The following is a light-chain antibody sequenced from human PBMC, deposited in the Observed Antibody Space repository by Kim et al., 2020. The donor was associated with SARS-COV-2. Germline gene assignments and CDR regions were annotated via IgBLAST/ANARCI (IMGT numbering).Light chain of an antibody. J-gene: IGKJ4*01. CDR1: QSVSSW. CDR2: MAS. CDR3: QQYISYPLT. Sequence: DIQMTQSPSTLSASVGDRVTITCRASQSVSSWLGWFQQKQGKAPKLLIYMASSLESGVPSRFSGSGSGTEFTLTISSLQPDDFATYYCQQYISYPLTFGGGTKLEIK. V-gene: IGKV1-5*03.